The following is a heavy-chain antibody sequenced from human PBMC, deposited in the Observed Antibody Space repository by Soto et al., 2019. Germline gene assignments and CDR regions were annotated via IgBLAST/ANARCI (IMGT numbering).Heavy chain of an antibody. CDR2: IDRDGYSS. J-gene: IGHJ4*02. V-gene: IGHV3-74*01. D-gene: IGHD4-17*01. Sequence: DVQLVESGGGVVEPGGSLRLSCVGSGYSFSNYWMHWVRQAPGGGLVWVSRIDRDGYSSTYAEPMRGRFTISRDNAKNTLYLQINSLRVDDTAVYYCARPPIGTVTPDHWRQGTLVTVS. CDR1: GYSFSNYW. CDR3: ARPPIGTVTPDH.